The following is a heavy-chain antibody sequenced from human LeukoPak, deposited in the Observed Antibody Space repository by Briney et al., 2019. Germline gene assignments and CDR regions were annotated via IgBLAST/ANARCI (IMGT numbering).Heavy chain of an antibody. CDR1: GFTFSSYG. V-gene: IGHV3-33*06. Sequence: PGGSLRLSCAASGFTFSSYGMHWVRQAPGKGLEWVAVIWYDGSNKYYADSVKGRFTISRDNSKNTLYLQMNSLRAEDTAMYYCAKDGGYPRGVHFDYWGQGTLVTVSS. CDR3: AKDGGYPRGVHFDY. J-gene: IGHJ4*02. D-gene: IGHD5-12*01. CDR2: IWYDGSNK.